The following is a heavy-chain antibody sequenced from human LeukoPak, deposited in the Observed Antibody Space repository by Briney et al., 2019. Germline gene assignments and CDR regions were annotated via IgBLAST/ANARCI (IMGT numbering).Heavy chain of an antibody. D-gene: IGHD6-13*01. Sequence: ASVKVSCKASGYTFTSYGISWVRQAPGQGLEWMGWISAYNGNTNYAQKLQGRVTMTTDTSTSTAYMELSSLRSEDTAVYYCAGSSSWRGNAFDIWGQGTMVTVSS. CDR1: GYTFTSYG. CDR3: AGSSSWRGNAFDI. J-gene: IGHJ3*02. V-gene: IGHV1-18*01. CDR2: ISAYNGNT.